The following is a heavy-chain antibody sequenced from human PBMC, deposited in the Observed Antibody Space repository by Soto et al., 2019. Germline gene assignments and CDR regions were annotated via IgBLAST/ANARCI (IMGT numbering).Heavy chain of an antibody. J-gene: IGHJ5*02. Sequence: SVKVSCKASGGTFSSYAISWVRQAPGQGLEWMGGIIPIFGTANYAQKFQGRVTITADESKNTLYLQMNSLRAEDTAVYYCARDSDVEMAPGWFDPWGQGTLVTVSS. CDR3: ARDSDVEMAPGWFDP. CDR2: IIPIFGTA. V-gene: IGHV1-69*13. CDR1: GGTFSSYA.